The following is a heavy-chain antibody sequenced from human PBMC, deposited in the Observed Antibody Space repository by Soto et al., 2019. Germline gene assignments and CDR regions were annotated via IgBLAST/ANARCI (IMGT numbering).Heavy chain of an antibody. CDR1: GFSFSDYA. V-gene: IGHV3-23*01. D-gene: IGHD3-3*01. Sequence: EVQLLESGGGLVQPGESLRLSCAASGFSFSDYAMSWVRQAPGKGLEWVSAIIGSGTTPYYADSVKGRFTISRDGSTNTLYLQMDSLRAEDTAVYHCAKGPYYDFWSGPDSWGQGTLVTVSS. CDR3: AKGPYYDFWSGPDS. J-gene: IGHJ4*02. CDR2: IIGSGTTP.